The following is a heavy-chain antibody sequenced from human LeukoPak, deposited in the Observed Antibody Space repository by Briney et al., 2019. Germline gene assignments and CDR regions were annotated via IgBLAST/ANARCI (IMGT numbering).Heavy chain of an antibody. J-gene: IGHJ3*02. D-gene: IGHD3-10*01. CDR2: IYPGDSDT. Sequence: GESLKISCKGSGYSFTSYWIGWVRQMPGKGLEWMGIIYPGDSDTRYSPSFQGQVTISADKSISTAYLQWSSLKASDTAMYYCVRQAGGFGDLPNAFDIWGQGTMVTVSS. CDR1: GYSFTSYW. CDR3: VRQAGGFGDLPNAFDI. V-gene: IGHV5-51*01.